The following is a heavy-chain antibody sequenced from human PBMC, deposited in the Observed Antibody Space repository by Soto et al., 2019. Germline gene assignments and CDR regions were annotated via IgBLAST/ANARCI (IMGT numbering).Heavy chain of an antibody. CDR2: IYYSGST. J-gene: IGHJ6*02. Sequence: SETLSLTCTVSGGSISSGGYYWSWIRQHPGKGLEWIGYIYYSGSTYYNPSLKSRVTISVDTSKNQFSLKLSSVTAADTAVYYCARDLAARPDVLSQNLFHGMDVWGQGTTVTVSS. D-gene: IGHD6-6*01. CDR1: GGSISSGGYY. V-gene: IGHV4-31*03. CDR3: ARDLAARPDVLSQNLFHGMDV.